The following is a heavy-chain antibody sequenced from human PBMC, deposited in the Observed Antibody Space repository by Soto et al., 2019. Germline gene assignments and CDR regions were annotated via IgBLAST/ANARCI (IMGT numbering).Heavy chain of an antibody. CDR2: INAGNGNT. J-gene: IGHJ4*02. CDR3: ARGYSYGLCDY. V-gene: IGHV1-3*01. D-gene: IGHD5-18*01. CDR1: GYTFTSYA. Sequence: ASVKVSCKASGYTFTSYAVHWVRQAPGQRLEWMGWINAGNGNTKYSQKFQGRVTITRDTSASTAYMELSSLRSEDTAVYYCARGYSYGLCDYWGQGTLVTVSS.